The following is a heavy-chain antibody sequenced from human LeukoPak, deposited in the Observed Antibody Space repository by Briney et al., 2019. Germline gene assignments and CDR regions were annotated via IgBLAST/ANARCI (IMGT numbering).Heavy chain of an antibody. V-gene: IGHV4-30-4*08. D-gene: IGHD2-2*02. CDR3: ARGDYCSSTSCYNGYFQH. J-gene: IGHJ1*01. CDR1: GGSISSGDYY. CDR2: TYYSGST. Sequence: SQTLSLTCTVSGGSISSGDYYWSWIRQPPGKGLEWIGYTYYSGSTYYNPSLKSRITISVDTSKNQFSPKLSSVTAADTAVYYCARGDYCSSTSCYNGYFQHWGQGTLVTVSS.